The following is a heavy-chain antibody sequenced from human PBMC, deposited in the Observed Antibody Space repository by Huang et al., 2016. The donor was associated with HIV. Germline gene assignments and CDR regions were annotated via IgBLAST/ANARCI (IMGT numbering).Heavy chain of an antibody. CDR2: ISGDNVST. CDR3: ARTKGEFDF. V-gene: IGHV1-18*04. CDR1: GYKFHIYE. J-gene: IGHJ4*02. Sequence: QIHLVQSGPEVKQPGASVTVSCKASGYKFHIYEITWVRQTPGQGLEWMGWISGDNVSTRFAQKFPDRLTMTTDVSTSTAYLELRSLRLDDTAVYYCARTKGEFDFWGQGALVTVSS. D-gene: IGHD3-16*01.